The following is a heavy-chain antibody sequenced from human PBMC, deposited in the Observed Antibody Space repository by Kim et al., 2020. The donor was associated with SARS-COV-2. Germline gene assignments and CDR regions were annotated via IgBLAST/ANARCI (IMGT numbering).Heavy chain of an antibody. CDR3: STDWVAIRGSNGDY. D-gene: IGHD3-10*01. J-gene: IGHJ4*02. CDR2: ITSKSQGETR. Sequence: GGSLRLSCAASGFTFRDAWMAWVRQAPGKGLEWVGRITSKSQGETRNYAAPVEDRFTISRDDSKDTLYLQMNSLKTEDTGVYYCSTDWVAIRGSNGDYWGQGTLVTVSS. CDR1: GFTFRDAW. V-gene: IGHV3-15*01.